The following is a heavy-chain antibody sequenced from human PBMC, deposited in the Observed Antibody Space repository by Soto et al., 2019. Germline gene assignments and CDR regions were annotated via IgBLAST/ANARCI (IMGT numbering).Heavy chain of an antibody. CDR2: IYYSGST. D-gene: IGHD6-13*01. CDR1: GGSISSYY. J-gene: IGHJ6*03. Sequence: PSETLSLTCTVSGGSISSYYWSWIRRPPGKGLEWIGYIYYSGSTNYNPSLKSRVTISVDTSKNQFSLKLSSVTAADTAVYYCARRYSSSWYNYYYYMDVWGKGTTVIVSS. CDR3: ARRYSSSWYNYYYYMDV. V-gene: IGHV4-59*08.